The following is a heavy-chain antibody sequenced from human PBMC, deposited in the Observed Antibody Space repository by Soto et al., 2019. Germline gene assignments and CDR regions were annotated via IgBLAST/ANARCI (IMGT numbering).Heavy chain of an antibody. D-gene: IGHD3-10*01. CDR2: VYSGGST. Sequence: EVQLEESGGGLVQPGGSLRLSCAASGFTVSSNFMSWVRQAPGKGLEWVSVVYSGGSTYYADSVKGRCTISRHNTSNTLYREMSSMRHEDTTIYYCEGKSLAYYGSAGWYFDFWGRGTRVTVSS. V-gene: IGHV3-53*04. J-gene: IGHJ2*01. CDR1: GFTVSSNF. CDR3: EGKSLAYYGSAGWYFDF.